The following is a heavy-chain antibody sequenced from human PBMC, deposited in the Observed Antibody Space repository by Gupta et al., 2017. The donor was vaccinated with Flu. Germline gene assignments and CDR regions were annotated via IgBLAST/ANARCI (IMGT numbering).Heavy chain of an antibody. CDR3: VRLHSFYSDRSEQHWIDP. CDR1: DGSISGGDW. Sequence: QVQLQESGPGLVKPSGTLSLTCVVSDGSISGGDWWSWVRQPPEKGLEWIGEISHSGSTNYNPSLKSRLTMSVDKSKNQFSLKLSSLTAADTAVYFCVRLHSFYSDRSEQHWIDPWGQGTLVTVSS. CDR2: ISHSGST. D-gene: IGHD3-22*01. J-gene: IGHJ5*02. V-gene: IGHV4-4*02.